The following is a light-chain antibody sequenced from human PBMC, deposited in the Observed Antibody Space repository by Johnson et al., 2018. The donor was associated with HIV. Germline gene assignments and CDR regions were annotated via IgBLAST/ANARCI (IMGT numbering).Light chain of an antibody. V-gene: IGLV1-51*01. CDR3: GTWDNSLSAYV. CDR2: DNT. CDR1: SSNIGNNY. J-gene: IGLJ1*01. Sequence: QSVLTQPPSVSAAPGQKVTISCSGSSSNIGNNYVSWYQQLPGTAPKLLIYDNTKRPSGIPDRFSCSKSDTSATLGITGLQTGDEADYFCGTWDNSLSAYVFATGTKVTVL.